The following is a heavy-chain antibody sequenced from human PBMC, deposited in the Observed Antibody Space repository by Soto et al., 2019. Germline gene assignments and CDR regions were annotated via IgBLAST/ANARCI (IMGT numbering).Heavy chain of an antibody. CDR2: IYYSGST. V-gene: IGHV4-59*08. J-gene: IGHJ5*02. CDR3: ARQRLPKGWFDP. CDR1: GGSISSYY. Sequence: SETLSLTCTVSGGSISSYYWSWIRQPPGKGLEWIGYIYYSGSTNYNPSLKSRVTISVDTSKNQFSLKLSSVTAADTAVYYCARQRLPKGWFDPWGQGTLVTVSS.